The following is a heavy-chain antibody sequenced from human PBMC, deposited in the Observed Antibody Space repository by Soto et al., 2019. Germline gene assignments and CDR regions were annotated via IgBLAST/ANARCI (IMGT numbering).Heavy chain of an antibody. V-gene: IGHV3-23*01. CDR1: GFTFSSYA. J-gene: IGHJ4*02. CDR2: ISGSGGST. CDR3: AKTTYDSRVPGY. Sequence: PGGSLRLSCAATGFTFSSYAMSWVRQAPGKGLEWVSAISGSGGSTYYADSVKGRFTISRDNSKNTLYLQMNSLRAEDTAVYYCAKTTYDSRVPGYWGQGTLVTVSS. D-gene: IGHD3-22*01.